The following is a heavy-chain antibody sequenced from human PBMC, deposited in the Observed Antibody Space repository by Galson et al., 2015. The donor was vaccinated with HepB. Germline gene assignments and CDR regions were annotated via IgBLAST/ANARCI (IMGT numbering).Heavy chain of an antibody. J-gene: IGHJ4*02. D-gene: IGHD6-13*01. CDR1: GFTVSSNY. V-gene: IGHV3-53*04. CDR2: IYGGGST. Sequence: SLRLSCAASGFTVSSNYMNWVRQAPGKGLEWVSVIYGGGSTYYADPVKGRFTISRHNSKNTLYLQMNSLRPEDTAVYYCATSRAATGYSSSWSKAGFDYWGQGTLVTVSS. CDR3: ATSRAATGYSSSWSKAGFDY.